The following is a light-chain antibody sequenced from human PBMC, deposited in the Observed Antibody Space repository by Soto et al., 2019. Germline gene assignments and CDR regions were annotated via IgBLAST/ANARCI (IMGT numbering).Light chain of an antibody. V-gene: IGKV1-5*03. CDR3: QQYHSWT. CDR1: QTISSW. Sequence: DIQMTQSPSTLSGSVGDRVTIICRASQTISSWLAWYQQKPGKAPKLLIYKASSLESGVPSRFSGSGSGTEFILTISSLQPDDFATYYCQQYHSWTFGQGTKVDI. J-gene: IGKJ1*01. CDR2: KAS.